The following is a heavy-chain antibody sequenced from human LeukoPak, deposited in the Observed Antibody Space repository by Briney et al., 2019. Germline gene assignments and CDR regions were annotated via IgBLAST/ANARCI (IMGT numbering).Heavy chain of an antibody. V-gene: IGHV4-34*01. Sequence: SETLSLTCAVYGGSFSGYYWSWIRQPPGQGLEWIGEINHSGSTNSNPSLKSRVTISVDTSKNQFSLKLSSVTAADTAVYYCSRENGAFSPFGYWGQGTLVTVPS. CDR1: GGSFSGYY. CDR3: SRENGAFSPFGY. J-gene: IGHJ4*02. D-gene: IGHD2-8*01. CDR2: INHSGST.